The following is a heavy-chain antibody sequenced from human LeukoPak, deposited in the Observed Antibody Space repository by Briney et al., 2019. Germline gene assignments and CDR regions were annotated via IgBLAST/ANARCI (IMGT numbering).Heavy chain of an antibody. J-gene: IGHJ3*02. CDR3: ARYYYDSSGYYYGDAFDI. Sequence: GGSLRLSCAASGFTFSSYSMNWVRQAPGKGLEWVSSISSSSSYIYYADSVKGRFTISRDNAKNSLYLQMNSLRAEDTAVYYCARYYYDSSGYYYGDAFDIWGQGTMVTVSS. D-gene: IGHD3-22*01. V-gene: IGHV3-21*01. CDR1: GFTFSSYS. CDR2: ISSSSSYI.